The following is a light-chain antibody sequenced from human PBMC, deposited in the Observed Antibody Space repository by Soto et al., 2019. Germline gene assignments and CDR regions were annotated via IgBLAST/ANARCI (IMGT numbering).Light chain of an antibody. CDR3: QQSYGTPLT. CDR1: QSISNY. J-gene: IGKJ4*01. CDR2: AAS. Sequence: DMEMTQSPLSLSASVGDRVTITCRASQSISNYLNWYQHKPGKVPKLLIYAASSLQSGVPTRFSGSGSGTDFTLTINSLQPEGFATYYCQQSYGTPLTFGGGTKIEIK. V-gene: IGKV1-39*01.